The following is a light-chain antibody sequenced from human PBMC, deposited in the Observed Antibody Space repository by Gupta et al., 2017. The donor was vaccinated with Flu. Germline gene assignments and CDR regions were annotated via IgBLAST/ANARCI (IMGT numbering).Light chain of an antibody. CDR3: QQYFSTPT. J-gene: IGKJ5*01. V-gene: IGKV4-1*01. CDR2: WAS. CDR1: QSVLYSSNNKNY. Sequence: DIVMTQSPDSLSVYLGERATINCKSSQSVLYSSNNKNYLAWYQQRPGQPPKLLLYWASTRESGVTDRFSGGGSGTDFTLTISSLQAEDGAGYYWQQYFSTPTFGQGTRLEIK.